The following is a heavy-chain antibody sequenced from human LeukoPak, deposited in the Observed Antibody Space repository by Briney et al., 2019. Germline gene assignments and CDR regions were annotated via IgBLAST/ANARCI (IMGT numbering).Heavy chain of an antibody. CDR1: GFTFSTYG. D-gene: IGHD3-16*01. CDR2: ISPSGEIT. J-gene: IGHJ4*02. CDR3: AKDWGEYFDYVWGSFTSFDS. V-gene: IGHV3-23*01. Sequence: PGGSLRLSCAASGFTFSTYGMNWVRQAPGKGLEWVSGISPSGEITYYIDSVKGRFTISRDNSKYTVSLQMNSLRGEDTAVYYCAKDWGEYFDYVWGSFTSFDSWGQGTLVTVSS.